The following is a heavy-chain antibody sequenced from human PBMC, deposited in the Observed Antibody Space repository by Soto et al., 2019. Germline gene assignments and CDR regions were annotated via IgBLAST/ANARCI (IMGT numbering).Heavy chain of an antibody. CDR3: TKDLWNYYGSRSFRVAGFDN. V-gene: IGHV3-23*01. CDR1: GFTFTSYA. J-gene: IGHJ4*02. D-gene: IGHD3-10*01. Sequence: EVRLLESGGGFVQPGGSVRLSCAASGFTFTSYAMSWVRQAPGKGLEWVAASRGSRGSTYYAESVKGRFTISRDNANNTVYLEMTNLRAEEQVNCYCTKDLWNYYGSRSFRVAGFDNGGQGILVTVSS. CDR2: SRGSRGST.